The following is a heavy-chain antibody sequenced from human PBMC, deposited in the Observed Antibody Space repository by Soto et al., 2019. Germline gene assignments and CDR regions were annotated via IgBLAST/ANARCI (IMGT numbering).Heavy chain of an antibody. D-gene: IGHD6-19*01. CDR1: GASTSSYF. J-gene: IGHJ5*02. V-gene: IGHV4-4*07. CDR2: ISTSGTT. Sequence: ASETLSLTCTVSGASTSSYFWTWIRQPAGKGLDWIGRISTSGTTNYNPSLKSRVTMSVDTSKNHFSLNLSSVTAADTAVYYCAREAGPDRWFDPWGQGTLVTVSS. CDR3: AREAGPDRWFDP.